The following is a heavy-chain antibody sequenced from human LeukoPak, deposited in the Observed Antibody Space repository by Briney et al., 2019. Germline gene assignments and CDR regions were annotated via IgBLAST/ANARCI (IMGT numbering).Heavy chain of an antibody. Sequence: PGGSLRLSCAASGFAFSSYSMNWVREAPGKGLEWVSYISSDSRTIYYADSVKGRCTISRDNAKNSLYLQMKSLRDEDTAVYYCARYGSGTSYITNYFDYWGQGTLVTVSS. D-gene: IGHD3-10*01. V-gene: IGHV3-48*02. J-gene: IGHJ4*02. CDR3: ARYGSGTSYITNYFDY. CDR1: GFAFSSYS. CDR2: ISSDSRTI.